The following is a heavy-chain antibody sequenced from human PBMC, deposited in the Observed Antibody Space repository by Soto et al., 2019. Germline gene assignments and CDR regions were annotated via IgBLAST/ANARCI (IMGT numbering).Heavy chain of an antibody. CDR2: IYYSGST. V-gene: IGHV4-31*03. J-gene: IGHJ4*02. Sequence: SETLSLTCTVSGGSISSGGYYWSWIRQHPGKGLEWIGYIYYSGSTYYNPSLKSRVTISVDTSKNQFSLKLSSVTAADTAVYYCARSVGTGYYGSGSYGYWGQGTLVTVSS. D-gene: IGHD3-10*01. CDR1: GGSISSGGYY. CDR3: ARSVGTGYYGSGSYGY.